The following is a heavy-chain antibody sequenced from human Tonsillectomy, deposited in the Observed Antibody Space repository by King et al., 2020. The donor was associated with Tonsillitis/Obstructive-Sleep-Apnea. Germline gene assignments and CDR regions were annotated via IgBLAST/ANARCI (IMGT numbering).Heavy chain of an antibody. CDR3: ARTRNYGSGSYYNVGPYYYYYMDV. CDR1: GGSVSSGSYY. Sequence: QLQESGPGLVKPSKTLSLTCTVSGGSVSSGSYYWSWIRQPPGKGLEWIGYIYYSGSTNYNPSLKSRVTISVDTSKNQFSLKLRSVTAADTAVYYCARTRNYGSGSYYNVGPYYYYYMDVWGKGTTVTVSS. D-gene: IGHD3-10*01. V-gene: IGHV4-61*01. J-gene: IGHJ6*03. CDR2: IYYSGST.